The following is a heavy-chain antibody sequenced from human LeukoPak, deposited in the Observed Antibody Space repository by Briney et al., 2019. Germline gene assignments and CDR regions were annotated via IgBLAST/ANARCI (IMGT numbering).Heavy chain of an antibody. J-gene: IGHJ5*02. CDR1: GHSICSAYY. D-gene: IGHD1/OR15-1a*01. Sequence: SETLSLTCAVSGHSICSAYYWGWIRRPPGKGLEWIGSMSPSGDTYHNPSLKSRVTMSIDTSENQFSLKLNSVTAADTAVYYCARNKQIDAWGQGTLVTVSS. CDR3: ARNKQIDA. V-gene: IGHV4-38-2*01. CDR2: MSPSGDT.